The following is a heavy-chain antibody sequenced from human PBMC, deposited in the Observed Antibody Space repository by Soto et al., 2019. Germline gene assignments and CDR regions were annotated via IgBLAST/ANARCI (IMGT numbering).Heavy chain of an antibody. CDR2: INHSGST. J-gene: IGHJ3*02. Sequence: SETLSLTCAVYGGSFSGYYWSWIRQPPGKGLEWIGEINHSGSTNYNPSLKSRVTISVDTSKNQFSLKLSSVTAADTAVYYCASTPNYYDSSGYFGAFDIWGQGTMVTV. D-gene: IGHD3-22*01. V-gene: IGHV4-34*01. CDR3: ASTPNYYDSSGYFGAFDI. CDR1: GGSFSGYY.